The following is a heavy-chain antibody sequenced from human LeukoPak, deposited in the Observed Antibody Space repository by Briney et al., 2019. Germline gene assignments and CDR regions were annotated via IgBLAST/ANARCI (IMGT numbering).Heavy chain of an antibody. CDR3: ARHETVPAAMGVDYYYYYYMDV. D-gene: IGHD2-2*01. Sequence: PSETLSLTCTVSGGSISSSSYYWGWIRQPPGKGLEWIGSIYYSGSTYYNPSLKSRVTISVDTSKNQFSLKLSSVTAADTAVYYCARHETVPAAMGVDYYYYYYMDVWGKGTTVTVSS. CDR2: IYYSGST. CDR1: GGSISSSSYY. V-gene: IGHV4-39*01. J-gene: IGHJ6*03.